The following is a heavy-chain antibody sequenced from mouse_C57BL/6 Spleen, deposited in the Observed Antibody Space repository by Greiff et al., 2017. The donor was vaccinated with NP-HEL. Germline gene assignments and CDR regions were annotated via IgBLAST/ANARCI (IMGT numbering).Heavy chain of an antibody. Sequence: QVQLQQPGAELVKPGASVKLSCKASGYTFTSYWMQWVKQRPGQGLEWIGEIDPSDSYTNSNQKFKGKATLTVDKTSSTAYMQLSSLTSEDSAVYYCAREEAAYWGQGTLVTVSA. CDR3: AREEAAY. J-gene: IGHJ3*01. CDR1: GYTFTSYW. V-gene: IGHV1-50*01. CDR2: IDPSDSYT.